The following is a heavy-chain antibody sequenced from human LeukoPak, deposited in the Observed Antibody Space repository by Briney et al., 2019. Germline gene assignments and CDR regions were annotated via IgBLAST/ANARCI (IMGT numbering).Heavy chain of an antibody. V-gene: IGHV1-2*02. J-gene: IGHJ4*02. CDR1: EYTFTGYY. D-gene: IGHD3-3*01. CDR3: ARDTTDFWSGGY. Sequence: ASVTVSCKASEYTFTGYYMHWVRQAPGQGPEGMGWISPNSGGTNYAQKFQGRVTMTRDTSISTAYMELSRLRSDDTAVYYCARDTTDFWSGGYWGQGTLVTVSS. CDR2: ISPNSGGT.